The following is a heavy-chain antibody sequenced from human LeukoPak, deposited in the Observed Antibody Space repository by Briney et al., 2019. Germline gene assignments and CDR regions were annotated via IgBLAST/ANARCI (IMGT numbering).Heavy chain of an antibody. CDR1: GFTVSSNS. V-gene: IGHV3-53*01. CDR2: IYSDNT. D-gene: IGHD2-21*02. Sequence: GGSLRLSCTVSGFTVSSNSMSWVRQAPGKGLEWVSFIYSDNTHYSDSVKGRFTISRDNSKNTLYLQMKSLRAEDTAVYYCAKEFVVVPGNTNYFDYWGQGTLVTVSS. J-gene: IGHJ4*02. CDR3: AKEFVVVPGNTNYFDY.